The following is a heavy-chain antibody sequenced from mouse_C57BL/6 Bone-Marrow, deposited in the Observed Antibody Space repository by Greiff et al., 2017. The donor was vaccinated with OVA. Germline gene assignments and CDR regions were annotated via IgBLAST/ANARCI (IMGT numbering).Heavy chain of an antibody. CDR3: AVYYGYESPLYWYFDV. V-gene: IGHV1-64*01. D-gene: IGHD2-2*01. J-gene: IGHJ1*03. CDR1: GYTFTSYW. Sequence: QVQLQQPGAELVKPGASVKLSCKASGYTFTSYWMHWVKQRPGQGLEWIGMIHPNSGSTNYNEKFKSKATLTVDKSSSTAYMQLSSLTSEDSAVYYGAVYYGYESPLYWYFDVWGTGTTVTVSS. CDR2: IHPNSGST.